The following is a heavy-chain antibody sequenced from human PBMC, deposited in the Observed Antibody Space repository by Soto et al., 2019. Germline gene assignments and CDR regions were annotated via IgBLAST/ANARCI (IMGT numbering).Heavy chain of an antibody. CDR1: GESLSGYS. Sequence: SETLSLTCDVHGESLSGYSWSWIRQPPGKGLEWIGEINFRGTTNYHPSLKSRVSMSVDTSKNQISLNMSSVTAADTALYFCTRKLEASIRLVEWFSYKWFDPWGPGTLVTVSS. D-gene: IGHD3-3*01. CDR2: INFRGTT. CDR3: TRKLEASIRLVEWFSYKWFDP. J-gene: IGHJ5*02. V-gene: IGHV4-34*01.